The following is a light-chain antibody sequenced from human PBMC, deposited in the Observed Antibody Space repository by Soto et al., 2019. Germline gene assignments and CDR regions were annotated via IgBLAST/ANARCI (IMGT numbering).Light chain of an antibody. J-gene: IGKJ4*01. Sequence: EIVLTQSPATLSLSPGERATLSCRASQSVRSYLAWYQQKPGQAPRLLIYDASNRATGIPARFSGSESGIDFPLTISSLAAEDVAVYYCQQRSNWPLTFGGGTKVEI. CDR2: DAS. CDR3: QQRSNWPLT. V-gene: IGKV3-11*01. CDR1: QSVRSY.